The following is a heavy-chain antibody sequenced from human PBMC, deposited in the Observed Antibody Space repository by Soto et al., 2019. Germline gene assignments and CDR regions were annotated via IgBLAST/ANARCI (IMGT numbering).Heavy chain of an antibody. D-gene: IGHD4-17*01. CDR3: AKRGRDGDYYYGMDV. CDR1: GFTFSSYA. CDR2: ISGSGGST. J-gene: IGHJ6*02. Sequence: GGSLRLSCAASGFTFSSYAMSWVRQAPGKGLEWVSAISGSGGSTYYADSVKGRFTISRDNSKNTLYLQMNSLRAEDTAVYYCAKRGRDGDYYYGMDVWGQGTTVTVSS. V-gene: IGHV3-23*01.